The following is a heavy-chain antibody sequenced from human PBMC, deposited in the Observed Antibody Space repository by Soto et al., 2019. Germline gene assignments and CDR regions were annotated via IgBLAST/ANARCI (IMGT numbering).Heavy chain of an antibody. V-gene: IGHV3-74*01. CDR2: INSDGSST. Sequence: GGSLRLSCAASGFTFSTYWMHWVRRAPGKGLVWVSRINSDGSSTSYADSVNGRFTISRDNAKNTVYLQMNSLGAEDTAVYYCARVKVAGTRGIDYWGQGTLVTVSS. D-gene: IGHD6-19*01. CDR1: GFTFSTYW. CDR3: ARVKVAGTRGIDY. J-gene: IGHJ4*02.